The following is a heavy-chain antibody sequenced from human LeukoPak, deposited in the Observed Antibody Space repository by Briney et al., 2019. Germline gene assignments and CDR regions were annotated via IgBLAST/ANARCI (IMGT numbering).Heavy chain of an antibody. CDR1: GDSISSSNFH. D-gene: IGHD5-18*01. CDR2: IDYRGRT. J-gene: IGHJ5*02. V-gene: IGHV4-39*01. CDR3: VRRVNTYGGWFDR. Sequence: SETLSLTCSVSGDSISSSNFHWGWIRPSPGKGLEWIGTIDYRGRTFYNPSLNNRVTISADTSRNQLSLKLSSVTATDTAIYYWVRRVNTYGGWFDRWGQGALVTVSS.